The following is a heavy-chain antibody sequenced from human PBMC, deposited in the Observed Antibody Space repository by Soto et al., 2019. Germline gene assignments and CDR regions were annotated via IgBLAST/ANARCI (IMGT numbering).Heavy chain of an antibody. CDR1: GYTFTSYG. J-gene: IGHJ5*01. CDR3: ARDLKGRIAVAANWFDP. V-gene: IGHV1-18*01. Sequence: ASVKVSCKASGYTFTSYGISWVRQAPGQGLEWMGWISAYNGNTNYAQKLQGRVTMTTDTSTSTAYMELRSLRSDDTAVYYCARDLKGRIAVAANWFDPSRQGALVTVSS. CDR2: ISAYNGNT. D-gene: IGHD6-19*01.